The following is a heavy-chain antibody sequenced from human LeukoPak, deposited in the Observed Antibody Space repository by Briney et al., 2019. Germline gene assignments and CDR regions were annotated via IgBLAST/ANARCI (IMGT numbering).Heavy chain of an antibody. CDR2: IYYSGST. CDR1: GGSISSYY. V-gene: IGHV4-59*01. Sequence: SETLSLTCTVSGGSISSYYWSWIRQPPGKGLEWIGYIYYSGSTNYNPSLKSRVTISVDTSKNQFSLKLSSVTAADTVVYYCAGTSRGYSYGSFDYWGQGTLVTVSS. D-gene: IGHD5-18*01. J-gene: IGHJ4*02. CDR3: AGTSRGYSYGSFDY.